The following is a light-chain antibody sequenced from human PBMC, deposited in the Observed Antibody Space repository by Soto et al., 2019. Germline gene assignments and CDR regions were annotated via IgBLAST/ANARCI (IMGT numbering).Light chain of an antibody. CDR3: SSFRSSSTSYV. CDR1: SSGSGDSNY. V-gene: IGLV2-14*03. Sequence: QSVLAQPASVSGSPGQSITISCTANSSGSGDSNYVSWYQQRPGKAPKLVIYDVSNRPSGVSKRFSGSKSANTASLTISGLQAEDEADYYCSSFRSSSTSYVFGTGTKVTVL. CDR2: DVS. J-gene: IGLJ1*01.